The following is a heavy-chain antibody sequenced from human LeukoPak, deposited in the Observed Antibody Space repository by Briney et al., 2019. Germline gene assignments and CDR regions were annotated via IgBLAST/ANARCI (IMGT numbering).Heavy chain of an antibody. V-gene: IGHV4-30-2*01. CDR1: GGSISSGGFY. D-gene: IGHD5-18*01. Sequence: SQTLSLTCTVSGGSISSGGFYWSWIRQPSGKGLEWIGEINHSGSTNYNPSLKSRVTISVDTSKNQFSLKLSSVTAADTAVYYCASGYSYGYVHYWGQGTLVTVSS. CDR3: ASGYSYGYVHY. J-gene: IGHJ4*02. CDR2: INHSGST.